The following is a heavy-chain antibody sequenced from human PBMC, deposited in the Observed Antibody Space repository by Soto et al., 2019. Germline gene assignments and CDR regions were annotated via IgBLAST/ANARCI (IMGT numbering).Heavy chain of an antibody. J-gene: IGHJ4*02. CDR3: AKALWFGESSHYFDY. Sequence: GGSLRLSCVGSGFGFDSYAMSWVRQAPGKGLEWVSGIGSSGGAIVYADSVRGQFTISRDNSRNALYLHMNSLRAGDTAVYYCAKALWFGESSHYFDYWGQGTLVTVS. D-gene: IGHD3-10*01. V-gene: IGHV3-23*01. CDR1: GFGFDSYA. CDR2: IGSSGGAI.